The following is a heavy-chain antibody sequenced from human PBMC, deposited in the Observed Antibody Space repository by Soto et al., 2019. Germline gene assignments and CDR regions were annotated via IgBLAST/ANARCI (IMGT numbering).Heavy chain of an antibody. V-gene: IGHV4-31*03. D-gene: IGHD2-15*01. Sequence: QVQLQESGPGLVKPSQTLSLTCTVSGGSISSGGYYWSWIRQHPGKGLEWIGYIYYSGSTYYNPSRKSRVTISVDTSKNQFSLKLSSVTAADTAVYYCARDSYCSGGSCYSGGIDYWGQGTLVTVSS. J-gene: IGHJ4*02. CDR2: IYYSGST. CDR1: GGSISSGGYY. CDR3: ARDSYCSGGSCYSGGIDY.